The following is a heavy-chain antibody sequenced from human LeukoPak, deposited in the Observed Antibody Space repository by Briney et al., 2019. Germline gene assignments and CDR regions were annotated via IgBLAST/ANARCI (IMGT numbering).Heavy chain of an antibody. Sequence: GGSLRLSCAASGFTFSSYAMSWVRQAPGKGLEWVSSISSSSSYIYYADSVKGRFTITRDNAKNSLYLQMNSLRAEDTAVYYCARAGGYSYGRDYWGQGTLVTVSS. D-gene: IGHD5-18*01. CDR3: ARAGGYSYGRDY. V-gene: IGHV3-21*01. CDR2: ISSSSSYI. J-gene: IGHJ4*02. CDR1: GFTFSSYA.